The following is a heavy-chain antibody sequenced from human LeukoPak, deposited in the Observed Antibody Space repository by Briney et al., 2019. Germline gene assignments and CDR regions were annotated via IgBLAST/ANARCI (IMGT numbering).Heavy chain of an antibody. D-gene: IGHD2-21*02. CDR3: ARDLYGGNSYSDY. CDR2: ISSSGSTI. V-gene: IGHV3-11*01. J-gene: IGHJ4*02. Sequence: GGSLRLSCAASGFTFSDYYMSWLRQAPGKGLEWVSYISSSGSTIYYADSVKGRFTISRDNAKNSLYLQMNSLRAEDTAVYYCARDLYGGNSYSDYWGQGTLVTVSS. CDR1: GFTFSDYY.